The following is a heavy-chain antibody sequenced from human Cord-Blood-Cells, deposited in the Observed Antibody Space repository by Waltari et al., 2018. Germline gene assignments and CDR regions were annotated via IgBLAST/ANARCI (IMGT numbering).Heavy chain of an antibody. CDR2: INHSGST. D-gene: IGHD4-17*01. CDR1: GGSFSGYY. CDR3: ARGYGGNSRPDGWTYDWFDP. Sequence: QVQLQQWGAGLLKPSETLSLTCAVYGGSFSGYYWSWLRQPPGKGLEWIGEINHSGSTNYNPSLKGRVTIAVDTSKNRFSLKLSSVTAADTAVYYCARGYGGNSRPDGWTYDWFDPWGQGTLVTVSS. V-gene: IGHV4-34*01. J-gene: IGHJ5*02.